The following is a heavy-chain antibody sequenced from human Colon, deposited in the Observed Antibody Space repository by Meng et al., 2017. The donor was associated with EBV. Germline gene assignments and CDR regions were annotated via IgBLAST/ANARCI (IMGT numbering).Heavy chain of an antibody. CDR2: IYYSGST. Sequence: QVTPQESGPGLVKPSQTLALTWTVSGGSVSSGGYYWTWIRQHPGKGLEWFGHIYYSGSTFYNPSLKRRVIISIDTSKNQFSLNLRSVTAADTAVYYCARVSSGWDYFDYWGQGTLVTVSS. V-gene: IGHV4-31*02. CDR1: GGSVSSGGYY. D-gene: IGHD6-19*01. J-gene: IGHJ4*02. CDR3: ARVSSGWDYFDY.